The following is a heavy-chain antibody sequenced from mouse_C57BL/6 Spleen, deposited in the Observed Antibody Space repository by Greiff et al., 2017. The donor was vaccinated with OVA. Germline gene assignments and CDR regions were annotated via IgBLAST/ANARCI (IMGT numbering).Heavy chain of an antibody. CDR2: IYPSDSET. D-gene: IGHD2-4*01. Sequence: QVQLQQPGAELVRPGSSVKLSCKASGYTFTSYWMDWVKQRPGQGLEWIGNIYPSDSETHYNQKFKDKATLTVDKSSSTAYMQLSSLTSEDSAVYYCARRYDYDDGYYFDYWGQGTTLTVSS. CDR1: GYTFTSYW. J-gene: IGHJ2*01. CDR3: ARRYDYDDGYYFDY. V-gene: IGHV1-61*01.